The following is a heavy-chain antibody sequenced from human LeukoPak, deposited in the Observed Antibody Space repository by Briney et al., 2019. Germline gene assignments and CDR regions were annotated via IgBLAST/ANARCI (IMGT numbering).Heavy chain of an antibody. D-gene: IGHD3-10*01. J-gene: IGHJ3*02. CDR2: ISAYNGNT. CDR1: GYTFTSYG. V-gene: IGHV1-18*01. CDR3: ARVVTMVRSDAFDI. Sequence: ASVKVSCKASGYTFTSYGISWVRQTPGQGLEWMGWISAYNGNTNYAQKLQGRVTMTTDTSTSTAYMELRSLRSDDTAVYYCARVVTMVRSDAFDIWGQGTMVTVSS.